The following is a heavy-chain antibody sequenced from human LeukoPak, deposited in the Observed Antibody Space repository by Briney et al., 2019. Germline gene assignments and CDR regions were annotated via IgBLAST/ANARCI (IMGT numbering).Heavy chain of an antibody. CDR2: IYSGGST. J-gene: IGHJ4*02. D-gene: IGHD6-13*01. Sequence: GGSLRLSCAASGFTVSSNYMSWVRRAPGKGLEWVSVIYSGGSTYYADSVKGRFTISRDNAKNTLYLQLNSLRAEDTSIYYCGSGIAPEDSVAVDYWGQGTLVTVSS. CDR1: GFTVSSNY. CDR3: GSGIAPEDSVAVDY. V-gene: IGHV3-66*01.